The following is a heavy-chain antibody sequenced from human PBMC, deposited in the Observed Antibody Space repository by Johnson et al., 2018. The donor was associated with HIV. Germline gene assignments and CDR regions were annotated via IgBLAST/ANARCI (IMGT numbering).Heavy chain of an antibody. D-gene: IGHD3-10*01. Sequence: VQLVESGGGLVQPGGSLRLSCAASGFTFSTHWMTLVRQAPGKGLEWVASLRQDGGEKYYVDSVKGRFTTSRDNSKNTLYLQMGSLRAEDMAVYYCARDRGSGAFDIWGQGTMVTVSS. CDR3: ARDRGSGAFDI. V-gene: IGHV3-7*01. J-gene: IGHJ3*02. CDR2: LRQDGGEK. CDR1: GFTFSTHW.